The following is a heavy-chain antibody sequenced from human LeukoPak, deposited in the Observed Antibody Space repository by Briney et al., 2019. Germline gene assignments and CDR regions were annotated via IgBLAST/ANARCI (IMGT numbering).Heavy chain of an antibody. CDR1: GFTVSSNY. Sequence: GGSLRLSCAASGFTVSSNYMSWVRQAPGKGLEWVSVIYSGGSTYYADPVKGRFTISRDNSKNTLYLQMNSLRAEDTAVYYCARVTEAGTSFWFDPWGQGTLVTVSS. D-gene: IGHD6-13*01. CDR2: IYSGGST. V-gene: IGHV3-66*01. CDR3: ARVTEAGTSFWFDP. J-gene: IGHJ5*02.